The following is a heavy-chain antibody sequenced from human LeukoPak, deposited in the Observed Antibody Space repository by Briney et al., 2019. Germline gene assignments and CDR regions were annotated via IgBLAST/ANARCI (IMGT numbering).Heavy chain of an antibody. V-gene: IGHV3-20*04. Sequence: GGSLSLSCTVSGLKFANYGMTWVRQAPGKGLELVSDIVWNGDNRGYAHSVRGRFTIYRDNSKHSLYQQMNSLRVEDPAFYYCAIDDLLHRNGFEPWGKRTLVTVSS. CDR1: GLKFANYG. J-gene: IGHJ5*02. CDR2: IVWNGDNR. D-gene: IGHD3/OR15-3a*01. CDR3: AIDDLLHRNGFEP.